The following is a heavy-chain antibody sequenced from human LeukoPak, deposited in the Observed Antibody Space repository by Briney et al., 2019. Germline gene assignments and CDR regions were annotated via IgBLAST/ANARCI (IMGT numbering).Heavy chain of an antibody. J-gene: IGHJ4*02. CDR3: ARGDYDFWSGLPGSPSDY. Sequence: SETLSLTCTVSGGSISSSSYYWGWIRQPPGKGLEWLGSIYYSGSTYYNPSLKSRVTISVDTFKDQFSLKLSSVTAADTAVYYCARGDYDFWSGLPGSPSDYWGQGTLVTVSS. CDR2: IYYSGST. CDR1: GGSISSSSYY. V-gene: IGHV4-39*01. D-gene: IGHD3-3*01.